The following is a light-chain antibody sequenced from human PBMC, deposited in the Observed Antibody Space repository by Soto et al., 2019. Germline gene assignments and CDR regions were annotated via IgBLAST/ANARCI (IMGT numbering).Light chain of an antibody. CDR1: SSDVGGYNY. V-gene: IGLV2-11*01. Sequence: QSALTQPRSVSGSPGQSVTICCTGTSSDVGGYNYVSWYQQHPGKAPKLMIYDVSKRPSGVPDRFSGSKSGNTASLTISGLQAEDEADYYCCSYAGSYLVVFGGGTKLTVL. CDR2: DVS. CDR3: CSYAGSYLVV. J-gene: IGLJ2*01.